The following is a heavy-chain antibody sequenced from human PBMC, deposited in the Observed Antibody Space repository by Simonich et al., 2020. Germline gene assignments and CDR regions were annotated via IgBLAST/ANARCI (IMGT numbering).Heavy chain of an antibody. CDR3: ARSTTGTTAFDI. CDR1: GYTFTSYG. V-gene: IGHV1-18*01. CDR2: NSAYNGNK. J-gene: IGHJ3*02. Sequence: QVQLVQSGAEVKKPGASVKVSCKASGYTFTSYGISWVRQAPGQGLEWMGWNSAYNGNKNYAQRLQGRVTMTKDTSPSTAYKELRSLRSDDTAVYYCARSTTGTTAFDIWGQGTMVTVSS. D-gene: IGHD1-1*01.